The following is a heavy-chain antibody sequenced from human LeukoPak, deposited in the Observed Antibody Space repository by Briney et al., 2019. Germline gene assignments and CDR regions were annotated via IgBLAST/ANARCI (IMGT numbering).Heavy chain of an antibody. D-gene: IGHD2-15*01. Sequence: AGGSLRLSCAASGITFSSYAMSWVRQAPGKGLEWVSTIVGRGGITYYADSVKGRFTISRDDSKNTAYLQMNSLKTEDTAVYYCTTLLHPYCSDGSCVGYAFDIWGQGTMVTVSS. CDR1: GITFSSYA. V-gene: IGHV3-23*01. CDR3: TTLLHPYCSDGSCVGYAFDI. CDR2: IVGRGGIT. J-gene: IGHJ3*02.